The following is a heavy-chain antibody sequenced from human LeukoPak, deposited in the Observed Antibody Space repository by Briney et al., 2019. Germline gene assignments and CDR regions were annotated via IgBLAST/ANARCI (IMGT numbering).Heavy chain of an antibody. CDR3: ARLVGYSYSDY. CDR1: GFTFSSYA. CDR2: ISSNGGST. J-gene: IGHJ4*02. Sequence: LPGGSLRLSCEASGFTFSSYAMHWVRQAPGKGLEYVSAISSNGGSTYYANSVKGRFTISRDNSKNTLYLQMGSLRAEDMAVYYCARLVGYSYSDYWGQGTLVTVSS. D-gene: IGHD5-18*01. V-gene: IGHV3-64*01.